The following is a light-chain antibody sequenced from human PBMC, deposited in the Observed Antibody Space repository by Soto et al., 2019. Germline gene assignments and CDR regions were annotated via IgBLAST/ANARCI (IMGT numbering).Light chain of an antibody. Sequence: EIVLTQSPATLSLSPGDSATLSCRASQGISSFLAWYQHKPGQSPRLLIYDASNRATGIPARFSGSGSGTDFTLTISCLEPEDFAVYYCQQRGNWPLTFGGGTKVEIK. V-gene: IGKV3-11*01. CDR1: QGISSF. CDR2: DAS. J-gene: IGKJ4*01. CDR3: QQRGNWPLT.